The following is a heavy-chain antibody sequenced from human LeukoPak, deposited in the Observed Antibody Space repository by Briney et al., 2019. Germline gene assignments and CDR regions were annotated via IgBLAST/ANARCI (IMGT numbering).Heavy chain of an antibody. Sequence: PGGSLRLSCAVSGFGVSSNHVAWVRQAPGKGLEWVSVRQPGNVSYYADSVKGRFTTSADTSMNTLYLQMNNLRSEDTALYYCARERDYDTYFDYWGQETLVTVSS. CDR1: GFGVSSNH. D-gene: IGHD3-22*01. CDR2: RQPGNVS. V-gene: IGHV3-53*01. CDR3: ARERDYDTYFDY. J-gene: IGHJ4*02.